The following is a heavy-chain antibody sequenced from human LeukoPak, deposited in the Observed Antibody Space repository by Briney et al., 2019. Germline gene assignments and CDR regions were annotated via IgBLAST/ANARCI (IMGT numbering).Heavy chain of an antibody. D-gene: IGHD6-13*01. Sequence: GGSLRLSCAASGFTFSSYSMNWVRQAPGKGLEWVSSISSSSSYIYYADSVKGRFTISRDNAKNSLYLQMNSLRAEDTAVYYCARGLRSSSWYGVDDDDYWGQGTLVTVSS. J-gene: IGHJ4*02. CDR2: ISSSSSYI. V-gene: IGHV3-21*01. CDR3: ARGLRSSSWYGVDDDDY. CDR1: GFTFSSYS.